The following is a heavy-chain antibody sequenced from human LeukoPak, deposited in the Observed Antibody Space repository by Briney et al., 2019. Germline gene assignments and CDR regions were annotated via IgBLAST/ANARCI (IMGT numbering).Heavy chain of an antibody. J-gene: IGHJ5*02. Sequence: GGSLRLSCAASGFTFSSYGMHWVRQAPGKGLEWVAVISYDGSNKYYADSVKGRFTISRDNSKNTLYLQMNSLRAEDTAVYYCAKAGPLRYFDRSGTLTPFDPWGQGTLVTVSS. V-gene: IGHV3-30*18. CDR1: GFTFSSYG. CDR3: AKAGPLRYFDRSGTLTPFDP. CDR2: ISYDGSNK. D-gene: IGHD3-9*01.